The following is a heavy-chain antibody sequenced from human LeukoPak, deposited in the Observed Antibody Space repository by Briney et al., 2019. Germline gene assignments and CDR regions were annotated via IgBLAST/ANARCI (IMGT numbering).Heavy chain of an antibody. CDR1: GFTFSNYA. J-gene: IGHJ6*02. Sequence: PGGSLRLSCAASGFTFSNYAMHWVRQAPGKGLEWVAVISYDGNNKYYADSVKGRFTISRDNSKNTLYLQMNSLRAEDTAVYYCAKGSVAGYYYYYGMDVWGQGTTVTVSS. D-gene: IGHD6-19*01. CDR2: ISYDGNNK. V-gene: IGHV3-30*04. CDR3: AKGSVAGYYYYYGMDV.